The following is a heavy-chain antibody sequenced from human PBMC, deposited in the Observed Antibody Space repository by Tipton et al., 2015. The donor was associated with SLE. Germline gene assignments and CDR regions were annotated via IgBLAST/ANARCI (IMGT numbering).Heavy chain of an antibody. V-gene: IGHV3-48*01. D-gene: IGHD3-3*01. J-gene: IGHJ6*02. CDR3: AREVLDFWSGGMDV. CDR2: ISSSSSTI. CDR1: GFTFSSYS. Sequence: SLRLSCAASGFTFSSYSMNWVRQAPGKGLEWVSYISSSSSTIYYADSVKGRFTISRDNAKNSLYLQMNSLRAEDTAVYYCAREVLDFWSGGMDVWGQGTTVTVSS.